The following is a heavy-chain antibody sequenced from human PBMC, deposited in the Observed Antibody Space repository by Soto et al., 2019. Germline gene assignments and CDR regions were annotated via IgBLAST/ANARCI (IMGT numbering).Heavy chain of an antibody. D-gene: IGHD2-21*02. J-gene: IGHJ4*02. Sequence: QVHLVQSGGEVKKPGASVRVSCKTSGYRFSDYGISWVRQAPGQGLEWMGWITPYNGNTKFAQKFQGRVTVTTDTSTSTACTELRSLRPDDTAIYYCARALGLRLLEVALAFWGQGTLVTVSS. CDR2: ITPYNGNT. CDR1: GYRFSDYG. CDR3: ARALGLRLLEVALAF. V-gene: IGHV1-18*01.